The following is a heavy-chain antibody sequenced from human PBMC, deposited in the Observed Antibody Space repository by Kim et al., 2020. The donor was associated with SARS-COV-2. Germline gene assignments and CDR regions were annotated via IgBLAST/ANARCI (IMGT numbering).Heavy chain of an antibody. V-gene: IGHV3-74*01. Sequence: TSYADSVKGRFTISRDNAKNTLYLQMNSLRAEDTAVYYCARAGSSWFFDYWGQGTLVTVSS. D-gene: IGHD6-13*01. CDR3: ARAGSSWFFDY. CDR2: T. J-gene: IGHJ4*02.